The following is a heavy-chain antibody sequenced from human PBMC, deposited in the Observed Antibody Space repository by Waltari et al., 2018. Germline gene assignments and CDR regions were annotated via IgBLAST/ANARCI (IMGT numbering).Heavy chain of an antibody. Sequence: QVQLMQSGGEVKKPGASVNVSCKASAYRFPNYGVCWVRQAPGQGLEWLGWISGKKGERKYAQKFQGRVTRTTDTSTSTAYMELRSLRSDDAAIYYCAGSTSRLGYYYYGMDVWGQGTTVTVSS. J-gene: IGHJ6*02. V-gene: IGHV1-18*04. CDR3: AGSTSRLGYYYYGMDV. D-gene: IGHD1-26*01. CDR1: AYRFPNYG. CDR2: ISGKKGER.